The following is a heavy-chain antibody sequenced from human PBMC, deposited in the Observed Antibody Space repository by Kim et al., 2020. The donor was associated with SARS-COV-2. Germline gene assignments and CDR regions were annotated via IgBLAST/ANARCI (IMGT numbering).Heavy chain of an antibody. V-gene: IGHV4-61*05. CDR1: GASVSSNTFY. CDR2: IYVNGDT. CDR3: ASPVMTVSAETSYYLDV. D-gene: IGHD2-21*01. J-gene: IGHJ6*03. Sequence: SETLSLTCTVSGASVSSNTFYWGWIRQSPGRGLEWIGCIYVNGDTNYNPSLESRVTLSVDASKNQFSLRLSSVTAADTALYYCASPVMTVSAETSYYLDV.